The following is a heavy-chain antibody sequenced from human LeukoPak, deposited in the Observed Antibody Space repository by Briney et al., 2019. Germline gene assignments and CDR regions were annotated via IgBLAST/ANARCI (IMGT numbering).Heavy chain of an antibody. V-gene: IGHV3-30*14. D-gene: IGHD2-8*01. J-gene: IGHJ4*02. CDR2: ISYDGRQK. CDR1: GFTFSTYA. CDR3: ARVYLERLTAGYFDH. Sequence: GGSLRLSCAASGFTFSTYAMHWVRQAPGKGLEWVAVISYDGRQKYYADSVKGRFTISRDNSKNTLFLQMNSLRDEDTAVYYCARVYLERLTAGYFDHWGQGTLVTVSP.